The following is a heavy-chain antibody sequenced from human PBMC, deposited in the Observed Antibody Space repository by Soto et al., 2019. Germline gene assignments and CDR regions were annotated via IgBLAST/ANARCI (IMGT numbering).Heavy chain of an antibody. V-gene: IGHV1-69*01. Sequence: QVLLVQSGAEVKKPGSSVKVSCQAAGGSFSSYMVSWVRQAPGQGLDYMGGIMPVFGTPTYTEKFQGSVTITADESTGTAYLELTSLKSDDTAVYYCARGVTANYMGGDAFAIWGQGTLVAVSS. J-gene: IGHJ3*02. CDR3: ARGVTANYMGGDAFAI. CDR2: IMPVFGTP. D-gene: IGHD4-4*01. CDR1: GGSFSSYM.